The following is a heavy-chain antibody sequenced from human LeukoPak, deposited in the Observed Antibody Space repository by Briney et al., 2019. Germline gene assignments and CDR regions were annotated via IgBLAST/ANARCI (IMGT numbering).Heavy chain of an antibody. Sequence: SETLSLTCTVSGGSISSYYWSWIRQPSGKGLEWIGYIYYSGSTNYNPSLKSRVTISVDTSKNQFSLKQSSVTAADTAVYYCARHYYDSSGYYSPMGYWGQGTLVTVSS. J-gene: IGHJ4*02. CDR3: ARHYYDSSGYYSPMGY. V-gene: IGHV4-59*01. CDR1: GGSISSYY. D-gene: IGHD3-22*01. CDR2: IYYSGST.